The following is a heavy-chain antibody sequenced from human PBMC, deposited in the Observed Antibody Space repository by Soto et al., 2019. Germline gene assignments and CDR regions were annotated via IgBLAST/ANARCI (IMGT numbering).Heavy chain of an antibody. Sequence: GGSLRLSCAASGFTFSSYTMNWVRQSPGKGLEWVAFITSGSDYIYYADSVKGRFTISRDDANNSLFLQMSSLRAEDTAVYYCTREHVVTIFRRGQRGSFDNWSQGTLVTVSS. CDR1: GFTFSSYT. J-gene: IGHJ4*02. D-gene: IGHD3-9*01. V-gene: IGHV3-21*01. CDR2: ITSGSDYI. CDR3: TREHVVTIFRRGQRGSFDN.